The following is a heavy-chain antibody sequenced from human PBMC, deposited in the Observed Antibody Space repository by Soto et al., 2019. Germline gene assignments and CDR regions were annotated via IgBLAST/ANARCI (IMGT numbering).Heavy chain of an antibody. Sequence: GESLKISCKGSGYSFTTYWIAWVRQMPGKGLEWVGIIYPGDSGTRYSPSFQGQVTISADKSISTAYLQWSSLKASDSAMYYCARTRTSSHYYDMAVRGQGTTVTVSS. CDR1: GYSFTTYW. CDR2: IYPGDSGT. D-gene: IGHD6-13*01. V-gene: IGHV5-51*01. J-gene: IGHJ6*02. CDR3: ARTRTSSHYYDMAV.